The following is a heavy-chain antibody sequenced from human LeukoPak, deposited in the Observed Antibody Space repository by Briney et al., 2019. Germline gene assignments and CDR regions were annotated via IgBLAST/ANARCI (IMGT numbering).Heavy chain of an antibody. CDR1: GYSISSGYY. Sequence: PSETLSLTCTASGYSISSGYYWSWIRQPPGKGLEWIGEINHSGSTNYNPSLKSRVTISVDTSKNQFSLKLSSVTAADTAVYYCARLNSGWYPTKSYYYYYMDVWGKGTTVTVSS. CDR2: INHSGST. J-gene: IGHJ6*03. CDR3: ARLNSGWYPTKSYYYYYMDV. D-gene: IGHD6-19*01. V-gene: IGHV4-38-2*02.